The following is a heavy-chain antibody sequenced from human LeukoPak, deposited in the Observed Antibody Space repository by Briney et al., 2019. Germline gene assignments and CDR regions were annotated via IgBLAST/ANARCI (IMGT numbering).Heavy chain of an antibody. V-gene: IGHV3-21*01. D-gene: IGHD6-19*01. J-gene: IGHJ3*02. CDR3: ARDASSGWYRGADDAFDI. Sequence: GGSLRLSCAASGFTFSSYSMNWVRQAPGKGLEWVSSISSSSSYIYYADSVKGRFAISRDNAKNSLYLQMNSLRAEDTAVYYCARDASSGWYRGADDAFDIWGQGTMVTVSS. CDR1: GFTFSSYS. CDR2: ISSSSSYI.